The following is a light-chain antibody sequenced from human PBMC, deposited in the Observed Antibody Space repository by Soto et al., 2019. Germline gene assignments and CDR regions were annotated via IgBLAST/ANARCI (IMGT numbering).Light chain of an antibody. CDR1: SSDVGEENY. J-gene: IGLJ2*01. V-gene: IGLV2-8*01. CDR3: SSFAGSPVV. CDR2: EVS. Sequence: QSALTQPPSASGSPGQSVTITCSGTSSDVGEENYVSWYQQHPGKVPKLILYEVSKRPSGVPDRFSGSRSDNTASLTVSGLQDEDEADYYCSSFAGSPVVFGGGTKLTVL.